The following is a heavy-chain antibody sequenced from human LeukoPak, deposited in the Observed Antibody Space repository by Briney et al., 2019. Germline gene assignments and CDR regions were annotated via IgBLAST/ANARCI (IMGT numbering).Heavy chain of an antibody. CDR2: ISSSSSTI. Sequence: GRSLRLSCAASGFTFSTYAMNWVRQAPGKGLEWVSYISSSSSTIYYADSVKGRFTISRDNAKNSLYLQMNSLRAEDTAVYYCARRDYYYYYYMDVWGKGTTVTVSS. CDR3: ARRDYYYYYYMDV. CDR1: GFTFSTYA. J-gene: IGHJ6*03. V-gene: IGHV3-48*01.